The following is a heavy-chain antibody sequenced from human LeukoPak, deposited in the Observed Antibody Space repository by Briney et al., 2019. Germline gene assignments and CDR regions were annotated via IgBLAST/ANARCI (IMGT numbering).Heavy chain of an antibody. CDR3: ARDRDRGVVDY. CDR2: IYYSGST. J-gene: IGHJ4*02. CDR1: GGSISSYY. V-gene: IGHV4-59*01. Sequence: PSETLSLTCTVSGGSISSYYWSWIRQPPGKGLEWIGYIYYSGSTNYNPSLKSRVTISVDTSKNQFSLKLSSVTAADTAVYYCARDRDRGVVDYWGQGTLVTVPS. D-gene: IGHD3-10*01.